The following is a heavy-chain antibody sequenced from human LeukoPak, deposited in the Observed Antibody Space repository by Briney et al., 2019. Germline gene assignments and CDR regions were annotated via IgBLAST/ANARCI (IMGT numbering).Heavy chain of an antibody. CDR1: GGSFNNYY. J-gene: IGHJ6*02. CDR3: ARGSGGLRAVAGTTYFYGLDV. D-gene: IGHD6-19*01. CDR2: INHSGST. V-gene: IGHV4-34*01. Sequence: SETLSLTCVVYGGSFNNYYWSWIRQPPGKGLEWIGEINHSGSTNHNPSLKSRVTISVDTSKNQFSLKLSSVTAADTAVYYCARGSGGLRAVAGTTYFYGLDVWGQGTTVTVSS.